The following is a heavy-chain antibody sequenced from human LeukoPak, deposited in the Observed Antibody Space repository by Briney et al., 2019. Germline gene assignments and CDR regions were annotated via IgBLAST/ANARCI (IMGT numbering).Heavy chain of an antibody. CDR2: IYYRGNT. J-gene: IGHJ4*02. CDR1: GGSISSYY. CDR3: AREQFGVGANPPV. Sequence: SETLSLTCTISGGSISSYYWSWIRQPPGKGLEWIGLIYYRGNTNHNPSLKGRVTISVNTSKNQFSLKLSSVTAADTAVYYCAREQFGVGANPPVWGQGTLVTVSS. D-gene: IGHD1-26*01. V-gene: IGHV4-59*01.